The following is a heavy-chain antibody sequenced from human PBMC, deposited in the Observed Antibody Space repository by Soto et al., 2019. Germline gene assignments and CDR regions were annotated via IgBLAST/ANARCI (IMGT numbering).Heavy chain of an antibody. J-gene: IGHJ4*02. CDR2: INHSGST. CDR3: ARAGLRYFDWTLAAAGTGLFDY. V-gene: IGHV4-34*01. Sequence: SETLSLTCAVYGGSFSGYYWSWIRQPPGKGLEWIGEINHSGSTNYNPSLKSRVTISVDTSKNQFSLKLSSVTAADTAVYYCARAGLRYFDWTLAAAGTGLFDYWGQGILVTVSS. CDR1: GGSFSGYY. D-gene: IGHD3-9*01.